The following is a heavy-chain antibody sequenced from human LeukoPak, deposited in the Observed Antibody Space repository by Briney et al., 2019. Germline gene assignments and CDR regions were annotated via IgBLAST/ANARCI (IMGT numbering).Heavy chain of an antibody. CDR2: LSGTGGST. J-gene: IGHJ4*02. Sequence: GGSLRLSCAASGFTFSNYAMSWVRQAPGKGLEWVSTLSGTGGSTYYADSAKGRFTISRDNSKNTLYLQMNSLRAEDTAVYYCAKDGSRDTAMVQDYWGQGTLVTVSS. CDR1: GFTFSNYA. CDR3: AKDGSRDTAMVQDY. V-gene: IGHV3-23*01. D-gene: IGHD5-18*01.